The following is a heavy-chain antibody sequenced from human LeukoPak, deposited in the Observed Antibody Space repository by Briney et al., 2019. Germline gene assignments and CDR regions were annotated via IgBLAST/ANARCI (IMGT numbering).Heavy chain of an antibody. J-gene: IGHJ6*02. CDR3: ARDRRRYCSGGSCYPGYYYYGMDV. V-gene: IGHV1-69*13. CDR2: IIPIFGTA. CDR1: GYTFTSYD. Sequence: SVKVSCKASGYTFTSYDINWVRQAPGQGLEWMGGIIPIFGTANYAQKFQGRVTITADESTSTAYMELSSLRSEDTAVYYCARDRRRYCSGGSCYPGYYYYGMDVWGQGTTVTVSS. D-gene: IGHD2-15*01.